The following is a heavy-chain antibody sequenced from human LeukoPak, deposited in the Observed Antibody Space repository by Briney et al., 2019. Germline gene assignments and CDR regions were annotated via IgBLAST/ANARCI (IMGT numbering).Heavy chain of an antibody. CDR3: ARAPAEIGGYYPEYFRH. D-gene: IGHD3-22*01. J-gene: IGHJ1*01. Sequence: PGGSLRLSCAASGFTFSKYWMLWVPQAPGKGVESVSRSNTDGTVTTYPESVKGRFTVSRDNADNTMFLQINSVTDDDTAVYYCARAPAEIGGYYPEYFRHWGQGTLVTVSS. CDR2: SNTDGTVT. V-gene: IGHV3-74*01. CDR1: GFTFSKYW.